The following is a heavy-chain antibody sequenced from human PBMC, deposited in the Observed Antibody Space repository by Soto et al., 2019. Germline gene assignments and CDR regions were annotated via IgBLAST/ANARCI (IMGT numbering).Heavy chain of an antibody. CDR3: ARAIRIVGATVYNWFDP. Sequence: PSETLSLTCAVSGGSISSGGYSWSWIRQPPGKGLEWIGYIYHSGSTYYNPSLKSRVTISVDRSKNQFSLKLSSVTAADTAVYYCARAIRIVGATVYNWFDPWGQGTLVTVSS. J-gene: IGHJ5*02. CDR1: GGSISSGGYS. CDR2: IYHSGST. V-gene: IGHV4-30-2*01. D-gene: IGHD1-26*01.